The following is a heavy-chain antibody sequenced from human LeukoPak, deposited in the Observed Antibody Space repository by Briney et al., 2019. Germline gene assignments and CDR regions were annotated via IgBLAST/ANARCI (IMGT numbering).Heavy chain of an antibody. CDR1: GYTFTGYY. CDR3: ARAAEARSGVDY. V-gene: IGHV1-2*02. CDR2: INHNSGGT. D-gene: IGHD6-19*01. Sequence: ASVKVSCKASGYTFTGYYMHWVRQAPAQGLEWMGWINHNSGGTNYAQKFQGRVTMTRDTSISTAYMDLSSLTSDDTAVYYCARAAEARSGVDYWGQGTLVTVYS. J-gene: IGHJ4*02.